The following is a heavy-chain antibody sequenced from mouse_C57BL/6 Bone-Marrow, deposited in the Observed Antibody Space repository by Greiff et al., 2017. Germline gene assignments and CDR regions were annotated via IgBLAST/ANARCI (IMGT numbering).Heavy chain of an antibody. CDR1: RYTFTIYW. CDR2: IDSSDSYT. CDR3: ARRSSGFPGFAY. D-gene: IGHD3-2*02. V-gene: IGHV1-69*01. J-gene: IGHJ3*01. Sequence: QVQLQQPGAALVMSGASVMLSCKASRYTFTIYWLHWVKQWPGHGLARIGEIDSSDSYTHYNQKFKGQSTLTVDKSSSTAYMQLSSLTSEDSAVYYCARRSSGFPGFAYWGQGSLVTVSA.